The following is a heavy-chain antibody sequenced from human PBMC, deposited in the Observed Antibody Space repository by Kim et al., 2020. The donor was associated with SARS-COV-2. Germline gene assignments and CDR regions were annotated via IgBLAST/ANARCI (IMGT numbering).Heavy chain of an antibody. V-gene: IGHV3-33*01. J-gene: IGHJ2*01. Sequence: VAVIWYDGSNKYYADSVKGRFTISRDNSKNTLYLQMNSLRAEDTAVYYCARDLVEDCSGGSCYDWYFDLWGRGTLVTVSS. CDR2: IWYDGSNK. CDR3: ARDLVEDCSGGSCYDWYFDL. D-gene: IGHD2-15*01.